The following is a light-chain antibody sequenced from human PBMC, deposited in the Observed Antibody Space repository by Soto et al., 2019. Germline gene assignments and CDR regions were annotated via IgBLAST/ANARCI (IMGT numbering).Light chain of an antibody. CDR3: QQYSGYSLFT. CDR1: QSISGW. CDR2: DAS. J-gene: IGKJ3*01. Sequence: DIQMTQSPSTLSASVGDRVTITCRASQSISGWLAWYQQRPGKAPKLLTYDASSSESGVPSRFSGSGSGTEFTLTIGGLQPDDFATYYCQQYSGYSLFTFGPGTKVDIK. V-gene: IGKV1-5*01.